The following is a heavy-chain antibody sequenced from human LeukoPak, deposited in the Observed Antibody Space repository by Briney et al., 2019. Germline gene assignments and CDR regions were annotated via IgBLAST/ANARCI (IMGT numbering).Heavy chain of an antibody. J-gene: IGHJ3*02. D-gene: IGHD3-22*01. CDR1: GASISSSY. V-gene: IGHV4-59*01. Sequence: SGTLSLTCTVSGASISSSYWSWVRQPPGKRLEWIGFIYYNGNTNSNPSLKSRVTISADTSKNQFSLKLTSVTAADTAVYYCVRGNYDNRGYSNAFDIWGQGAMVTVSS. CDR2: IYYNGNT. CDR3: VRGNYDNRGYSNAFDI.